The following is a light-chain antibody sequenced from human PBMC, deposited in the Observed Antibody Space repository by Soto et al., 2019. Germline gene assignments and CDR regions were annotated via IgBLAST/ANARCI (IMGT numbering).Light chain of an antibody. CDR3: HHYVGSPWT. V-gene: IGKV3-20*01. CDR2: HAS. Sequence: EIVLTQSPGTLSLSPGERATLSCRASQSVNIFLAWFQQKPGQAPRLLIFHASNRATGVPDGFSGSGSGTDFTLTITRLEPEDSAVYYCHHYVGSPWTFGQGTRVEIK. J-gene: IGKJ1*01. CDR1: QSVNIF.